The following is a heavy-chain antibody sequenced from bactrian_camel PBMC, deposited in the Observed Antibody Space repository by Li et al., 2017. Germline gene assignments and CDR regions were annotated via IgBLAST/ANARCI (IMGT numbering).Heavy chain of an antibody. CDR1: GNTAGTNC. Sequence: HVQLVESGGGSVQTGGSLTLACTASGNTAGTNCMAWFRQGARNAREGVAARYAGSGGTRYLDSVKGRFAISQDSTKTRLTMRIDSLKAEDTAIYYCAAGFQLGGRCRLGETFYKYWGQGTQVTVS. V-gene: IGHV3S1*01. J-gene: IGHJ4*01. CDR2: RYAGSGGT. CDR3: AAGFQLGGRCRLGETFYKY. D-gene: IGHD1*01.